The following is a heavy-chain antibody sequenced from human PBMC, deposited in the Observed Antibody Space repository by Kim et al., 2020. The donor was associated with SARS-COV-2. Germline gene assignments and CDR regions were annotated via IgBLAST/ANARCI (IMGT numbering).Heavy chain of an antibody. D-gene: IGHD3-10*01. V-gene: IGHV3-64D*09. Sequence: GGSLRLSCSASGFTFSSYAMHWVRQAPGKGLEYVSAISSNGGSTYYADSVKGRFTISRDNSKNTLYLQMSSLRAEDTAVYYCVKDHSIPLGFGETQGGQEIDYWGQGTLVTVSS. CDR2: ISSNGGST. CDR1: GFTFSSYA. J-gene: IGHJ4*02. CDR3: VKDHSIPLGFGETQGGQEIDY.